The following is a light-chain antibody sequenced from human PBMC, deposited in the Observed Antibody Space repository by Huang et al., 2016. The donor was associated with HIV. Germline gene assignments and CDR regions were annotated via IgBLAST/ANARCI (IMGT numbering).Light chain of an antibody. J-gene: IGKJ2*01. CDR3: LQDYNYPST. CDR1: QDIRNE. Sequence: AIQMTQSPSSLSASVGDRVTITCRASQDIRNELGWYQQRPGKVPRLLIYAAFNLQSGVPSRFSGSGSGTDFTLTISDLRPEDFATYYCLQDYNYPSTFGLGTKLEL. V-gene: IGKV1-6*01. CDR2: AAF.